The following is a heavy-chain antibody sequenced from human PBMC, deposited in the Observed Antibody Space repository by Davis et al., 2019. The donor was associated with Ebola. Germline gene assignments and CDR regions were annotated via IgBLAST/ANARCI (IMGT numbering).Heavy chain of an antibody. CDR3: ARADYTRYFDH. CDR2: VYHSEST. J-gene: IGHJ4*02. Sequence: SWVRQPPGKGLEWIGEVYHSESTNYNPSLKSRVTISVDTSNNQFFLSLNSVTAADTAVYYCARADYTRYFDHWGQGTVVTVSP. D-gene: IGHD3-16*01. V-gene: IGHV4-4*02.